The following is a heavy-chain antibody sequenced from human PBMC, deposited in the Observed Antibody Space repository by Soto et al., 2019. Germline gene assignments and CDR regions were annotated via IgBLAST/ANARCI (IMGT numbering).Heavy chain of an antibody. CDR2: INAGNGNT. J-gene: IGHJ4*02. CDR1: GYTFTSYA. CDR3: ARDSSSLGYDY. Sequence: ASVKVSCKASGYTFTSYAMHWVRQAPGQRLEWMGWINAGNGNTKYAQKFQGRVTITRDTSISTAYMELSRLRSDDTAVYYCARDSSSLGYDYWGQGTLVTVSS. V-gene: IGHV1-3*01. D-gene: IGHD6-13*01.